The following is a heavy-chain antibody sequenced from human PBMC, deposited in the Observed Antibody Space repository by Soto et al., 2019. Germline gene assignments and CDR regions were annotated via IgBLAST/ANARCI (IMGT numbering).Heavy chain of an antibody. CDR2: IYYSGNT. J-gene: IGHJ6*02. Sequence: SETLSLTGSVSGGSISSGDYYWSWIRQPPGKGLEWIGNIYYSGNTYYNPSLKSRLIISIDTSKNQSSLQVCSVNAADTAVYYCASSSLYGMDVLGQGMTVTVSS. CDR1: GGSISSGDYY. V-gene: IGHV4-30-4*01. CDR3: ASSSLYGMDV.